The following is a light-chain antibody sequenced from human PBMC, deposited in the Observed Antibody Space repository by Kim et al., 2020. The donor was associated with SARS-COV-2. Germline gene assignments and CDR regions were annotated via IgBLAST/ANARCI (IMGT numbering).Light chain of an antibody. V-gene: IGKV3-20*01. CDR1: QSVSSSY. Sequence: EIVLTQSPGTLSLSPGERATLSCRASQSVSSSYLAWYQQKPGQAPRLLIYSASSRATGIPDRFSGSESGTDFTLTISRLEPEDFAVYFCQQYGSSTWSFGQGTKVDIK. J-gene: IGKJ1*01. CDR3: QQYGSSTWS. CDR2: SAS.